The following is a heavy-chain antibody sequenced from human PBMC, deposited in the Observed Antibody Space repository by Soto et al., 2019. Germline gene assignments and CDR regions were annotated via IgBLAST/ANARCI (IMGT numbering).Heavy chain of an antibody. CDR1: GFTFSSYA. J-gene: IGHJ6*03. D-gene: IGHD1-7*01. Sequence: GGSLRLSCAASGFTFSSYAMSWVRQAPGKGLEWVSAISGSGGSTYYADSVKGRFTISRDNSKNTLYLQMNSLRAEDTAVYYCSNFPFNWNCFSHYYYYMDVWGKGTTVTVSS. CDR3: SNFPFNWNCFSHYYYYMDV. V-gene: IGHV3-23*01. CDR2: ISGSGGST.